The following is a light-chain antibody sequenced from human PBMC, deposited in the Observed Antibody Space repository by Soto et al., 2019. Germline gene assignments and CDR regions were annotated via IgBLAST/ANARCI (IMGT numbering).Light chain of an antibody. CDR3: QSYDSSLSGSV. V-gene: IGLV1-40*01. CDR1: SSNIGAGYD. CDR2: GNS. J-gene: IGLJ3*02. Sequence: QSALTQPPSVSGAPGQRVTISCTGSSSNIGAGYDVHWYQQLPGPAPKLLIYGNSNRPSGVPDRFSGSKSGTSASLAITGLQAEDEADYYCQSYDSSLSGSVFGGGTKLTVL.